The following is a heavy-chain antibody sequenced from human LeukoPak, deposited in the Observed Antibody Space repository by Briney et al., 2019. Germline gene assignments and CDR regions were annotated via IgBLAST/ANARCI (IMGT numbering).Heavy chain of an antibody. CDR1: GGSFSSLV. Sequence: ASVTVSCKVSGGSFSSLVFNWVRQAPGQGLEWMGWINPKSGGTNYAQKFQGRVTMTRDASISTAYMDMSSLRSDDTAVYYCARNLWFGESSDAFDMWGQGTMVTVSS. CDR2: INPKSGGT. J-gene: IGHJ3*02. D-gene: IGHD3-10*01. CDR3: ARNLWFGESSDAFDM. V-gene: IGHV1-2*02.